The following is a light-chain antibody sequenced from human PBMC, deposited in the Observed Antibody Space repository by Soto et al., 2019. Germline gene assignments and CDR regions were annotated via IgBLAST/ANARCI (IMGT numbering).Light chain of an antibody. Sequence: EILLTQSPGTLSLSPGEGATLSCRASQSVSSTYLAWYQQKPGQAPRLLIYGASTRATGIPDRFSGGGSGTDFTLTIRRLEPEDFAVYYCQQYAGSLTFGGGTKVDIK. CDR2: GAS. CDR3: QQYAGSLT. CDR1: QSVSSTY. V-gene: IGKV3-20*01. J-gene: IGKJ4*01.